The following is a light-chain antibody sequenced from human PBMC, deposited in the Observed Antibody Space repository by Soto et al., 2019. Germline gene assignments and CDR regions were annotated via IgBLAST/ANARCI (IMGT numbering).Light chain of an antibody. J-gene: IGLJ2*01. V-gene: IGLV3-1*01. Sequence: SYELTQPPSVSVSPGQTVSISCSGDQLVNKNVYWYQHKAGQPPALVIYHDTKRPSGIPGRFSGSNSGNTATLTISGTQAMDEADYYCQAWDSTSVVFGGGTKLTVL. CDR1: QLVNKN. CDR3: QAWDSTSVV. CDR2: HDT.